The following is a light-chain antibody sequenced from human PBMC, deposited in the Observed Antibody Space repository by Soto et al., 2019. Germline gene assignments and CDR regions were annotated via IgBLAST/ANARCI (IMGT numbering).Light chain of an antibody. Sequence: QSALTQPASVSGSPGQPITISCTGTSSDIGGYNYVSWYQQHPGKAPKLMLYEVSNRPSGVSNRFSGSKSGNTASLTITGLQAEDEADYYCNSYTSSSTLYVFGTGTKVTVL. CDR3: NSYTSSSTLYV. V-gene: IGLV2-14*01. CDR2: EVS. J-gene: IGLJ1*01. CDR1: SSDIGGYNY.